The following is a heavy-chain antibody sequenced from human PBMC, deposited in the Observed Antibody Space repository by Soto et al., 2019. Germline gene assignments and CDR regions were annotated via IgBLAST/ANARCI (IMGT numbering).Heavy chain of an antibody. D-gene: IGHD5-18*01. CDR1: GFTFSSFS. CDR2: ISSSSTTT. CDR3: ARVLWSARPYPFDY. J-gene: IGHJ4*02. Sequence: GGSLRLSCAASGFTFSSFSMNWVRQAPGKGLEWVSYISSSSTTTYYADSVKGRFTISRDNAKNSLYLQMNSLRDDDTAVYFCARVLWSARPYPFDYWGQGTLVTVSS. V-gene: IGHV3-48*02.